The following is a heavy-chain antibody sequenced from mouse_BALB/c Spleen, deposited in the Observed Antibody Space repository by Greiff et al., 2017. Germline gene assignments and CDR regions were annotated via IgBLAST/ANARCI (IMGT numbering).Heavy chain of an antibody. CDR3: ARGTGTDWYFDV. J-gene: IGHJ1*01. CDR2: IDPANGNT. V-gene: IGHV14-3*02. CDR1: GFNIKDTY. D-gene: IGHD4-1*01. Sequence: VQLQQSGAELVKPGASVKLSCTASGFNIKDTYMHWVKQRPEQGLEWIGRIDPANGNTKYDPKFQGKATITADTSSNTAYLQLSSLTSEDTAVYHCARGTGTDWYFDVWAQGPRSPSPQ.